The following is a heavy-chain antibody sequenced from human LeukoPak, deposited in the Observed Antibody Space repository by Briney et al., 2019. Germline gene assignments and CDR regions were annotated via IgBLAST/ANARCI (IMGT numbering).Heavy chain of an antibody. D-gene: IGHD3-22*01. Sequence: SETLSLTCAASGGSISSGGYSWSWIRQPPGKGLEWIGYIYHSGSTSYNPSLKSRVTISVDRTKNQFSLKLSSVTAADTAVYYCARVRYYDSSCSPRTGWYFDLWGRGTLVTVSS. CDR1: GGSISSGGYS. CDR3: ARVRYYDSSCSPRTGWYFDL. V-gene: IGHV4-30-2*01. CDR2: IYHSGST. J-gene: IGHJ2*01.